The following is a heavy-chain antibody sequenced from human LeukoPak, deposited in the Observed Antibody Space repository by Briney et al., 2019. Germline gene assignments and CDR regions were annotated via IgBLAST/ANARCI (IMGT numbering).Heavy chain of an antibody. Sequence: GGSLRLSCAASGFTFSRYSMNWVRQAPGKGLEGVASISSSSSYIYSADSVKGRFTISRDNAENSLYLQMNSLRAEDTAVYYCARGWTGDIAEVDYWGQGTLVTVSS. D-gene: IGHD2-15*01. CDR3: ARGWTGDIAEVDY. CDR2: ISSSSSYI. J-gene: IGHJ4*02. CDR1: GFTFSRYS. V-gene: IGHV3-21*01.